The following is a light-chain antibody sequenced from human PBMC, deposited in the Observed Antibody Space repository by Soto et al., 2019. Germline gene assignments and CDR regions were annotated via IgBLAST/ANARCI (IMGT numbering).Light chain of an antibody. CDR2: RDS. CDR3: QVWDSGTDVV. Sequence: SYELTQPLSVSVALGQTARISCGGDNIESKNVHWYQQRPGQAPVLVIYRDSNRPSGIPERFSGSNSGNTATLTISRGQAGDEADYYCQVWDSGTDVVFGGGTKVTVL. CDR1: NIESKN. V-gene: IGLV3-9*01. J-gene: IGLJ2*01.